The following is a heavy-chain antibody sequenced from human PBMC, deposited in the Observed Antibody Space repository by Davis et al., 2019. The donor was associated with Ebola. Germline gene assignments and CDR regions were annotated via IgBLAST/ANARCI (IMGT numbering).Heavy chain of an antibody. CDR2: IGNAGDP. Sequence: GESLKISCAASGFTFSSYDMHWVRQATGKSLEWVSAIGNAGDPYYPGSVKGRFTISRDNAKNSLYLQMNTLRDEDTAVYYCARASRDYYYGMDVWGKGTTVTVSS. CDR1: GFTFSSYD. V-gene: IGHV3-13*05. J-gene: IGHJ6*04. CDR3: ARASRDYYYGMDV.